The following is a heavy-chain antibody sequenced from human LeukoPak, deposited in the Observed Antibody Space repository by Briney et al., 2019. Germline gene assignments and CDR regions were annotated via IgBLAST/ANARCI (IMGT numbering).Heavy chain of an antibody. CDR3: ARYSGYDGWFFDH. J-gene: IGHJ4*02. CDR2: IYYTGSA. Sequence: SETLSLTCTVSGGSISNYYWGWMRQSPEKGLEWIGYIYYTGSANYNPSLKSRVTIAVDTCTNHFSLKLTSVTAAATALYYCARYSGYDGWFFDHWGQGSLVTVSS. D-gene: IGHD5-12*01. V-gene: IGHV4-59*01. CDR1: GGSISNYY.